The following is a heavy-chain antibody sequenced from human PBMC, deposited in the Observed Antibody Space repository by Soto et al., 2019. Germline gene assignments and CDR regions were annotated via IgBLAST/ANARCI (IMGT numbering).Heavy chain of an antibody. CDR1: GGSIISGGYY. V-gene: IGHV4-31*03. Sequence: SETLSLTCTVSGGSIISGGYYFSCIRQHPWKGLEWIGYIYYSGSTYYNPSLKSRVTISVDTSKNQFSLKLSSVTAADTAVYYCARDYDSSGYYLGYWGQGTLVTVSS. CDR3: ARDYDSSGYYLGY. D-gene: IGHD3-22*01. CDR2: IYYSGST. J-gene: IGHJ4*02.